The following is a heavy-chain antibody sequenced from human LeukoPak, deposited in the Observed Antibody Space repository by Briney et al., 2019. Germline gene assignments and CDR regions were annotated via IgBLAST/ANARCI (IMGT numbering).Heavy chain of an antibody. CDR1: GGSFSGYY. D-gene: IGHD4-17*01. Sequence: SETLSLTCAVYGGSFSGYYWSWIRQPPGKGLEWIWEINHSGSTNYNPSLKSRVSISVDTSKNQFSLKLSSVTAADTAVYYCARGAPSSDGDYDLTLPFDYWGQGTLVTVSS. CDR3: ARGAPSSDGDYDLTLPFDY. V-gene: IGHV4-34*01. CDR2: INHSGST. J-gene: IGHJ4*02.